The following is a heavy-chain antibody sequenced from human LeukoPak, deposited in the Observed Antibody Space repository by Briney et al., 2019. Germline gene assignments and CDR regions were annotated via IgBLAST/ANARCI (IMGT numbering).Heavy chain of an antibody. CDR3: ARVKASSTSWTFDQ. CDR1: GGSTNSYY. Sequence: SETLSLTCSVSGGSTNSYYWSWIRQSGGKGLEWIGRIYSSGSTVYNPSLNSRLTMSIDASKNQFSLTLKSVTATDTAVYYCARVKASSTSWTFDQWGQGALVTVSS. V-gene: IGHV4-4*07. D-gene: IGHD2-2*01. CDR2: IYSSGST. J-gene: IGHJ4*02.